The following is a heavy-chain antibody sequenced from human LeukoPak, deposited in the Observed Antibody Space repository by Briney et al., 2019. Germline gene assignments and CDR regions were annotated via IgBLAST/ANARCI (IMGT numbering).Heavy chain of an antibody. CDR1: GFTFSSHA. D-gene: IGHD6-19*01. V-gene: IGHV3-23*01. CDR3: AKDNLIAVAANFDY. CDR2: ISGSGGST. Sequence: GGSLRLSCAASGFTFSSHAMSWVRQAPGKGLEWVSAISGSGGSTYYADSVKGRFTISRDNSKNTLYLQMNSLRAEDTAVYYCAKDNLIAVAANFDYWGQGTLVTVSS. J-gene: IGHJ4*02.